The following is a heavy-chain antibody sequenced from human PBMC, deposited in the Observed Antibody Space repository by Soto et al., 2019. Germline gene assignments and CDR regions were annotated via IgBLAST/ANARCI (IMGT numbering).Heavy chain of an antibody. CDR1: GGAINSDY. Sequence: SETLSLTCTVSGGAINSDYWSWIRQPPGKGLEWIGYIYYSGSANYNSPLKSRVTISIDTSKNQFSLNLNSVTAADTAVYYCARRPYYYYYGMDVWGQGTTVTVSS. CDR2: IYYSGSA. CDR3: ARRPYYYYYGMDV. J-gene: IGHJ6*02. V-gene: IGHV4-59*08.